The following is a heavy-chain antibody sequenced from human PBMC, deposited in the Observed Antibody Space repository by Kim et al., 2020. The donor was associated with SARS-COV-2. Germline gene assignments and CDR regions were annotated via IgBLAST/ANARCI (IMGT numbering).Heavy chain of an antibody. J-gene: IGHJ4*02. CDR3: AKEYDSVAYSHCSI. Sequence: GGSLRLSCAASGFKFSDYAMSWVRQAPGKGLEWVSLIRPRGAAASYADSFQGRFTVSRDDSINTLFLQMNSLSAEDTATYYCAKEYDSVAYSHCSIWEQGIPVT. CDR1: GFKFSDYA. V-gene: IGHV3-23*01. CDR2: IRPRGAAA. D-gene: IGHD3-22*01.